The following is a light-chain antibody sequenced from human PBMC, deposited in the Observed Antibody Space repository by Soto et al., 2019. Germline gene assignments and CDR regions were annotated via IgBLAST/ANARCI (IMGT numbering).Light chain of an antibody. CDR2: ATS. J-gene: IGKJ1*01. CDR3: QPFGISPWT. CDR1: RIIGHNY. Sequence: DNVMTQSPDTLSVSPGDRATLSCRASRIIGHNYLAWYQQKRGQPPRLLIYATSTRATGIPDRFSGSGSVTNFTLTISRLEPEDFAVYYCQPFGISPWTFGQGTKVEIK. V-gene: IGKV3-20*01.